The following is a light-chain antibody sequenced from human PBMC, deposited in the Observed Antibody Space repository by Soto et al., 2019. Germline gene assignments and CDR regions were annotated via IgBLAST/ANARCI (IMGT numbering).Light chain of an antibody. J-gene: IGKJ1*01. CDR3: QQYSSSSPT. CDR2: GAS. CDR1: QSVSSSY. V-gene: IGKV3-20*01. Sequence: EIVLTQSPGTLSLSPGERATLSCRASQSVSSSYSAWYQQKPGQAPSLLIYGASSRATGIPDRFSGSGSGTDFTLTINRLEPEDFAVYYCQQYSSSSPTFGQGTKVDIK.